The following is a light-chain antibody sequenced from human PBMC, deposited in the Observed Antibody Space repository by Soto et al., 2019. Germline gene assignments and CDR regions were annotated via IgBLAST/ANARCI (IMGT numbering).Light chain of an antibody. Sequence: DLPMTQSPSTLSASVGDRVTITCRASQSVSYWLAWFQQKPGKVPKVLISKASRLESGVPSRFSGSGSGTEFTLTISSLQPDDFATYYCQHFIGSSWTFGQGTKVELK. CDR2: KAS. CDR1: QSVSYW. V-gene: IGKV1-5*03. CDR3: QHFIGSSWT. J-gene: IGKJ1*01.